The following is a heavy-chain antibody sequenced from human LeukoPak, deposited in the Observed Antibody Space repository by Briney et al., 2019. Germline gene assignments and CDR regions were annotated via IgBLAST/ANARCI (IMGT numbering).Heavy chain of an antibody. D-gene: IGHD2-2*01. CDR1: GYTFTSYG. V-gene: IGHV1-18*01. Sequence: ASVKVSCKASGYTFTSYGISWVRQAPGQGLEWMGWISAYNGNTNYAQKLQGRVTMATDTSTSTAYMELRSLRSDDTAVYYCARASGVVPAAIIDYWGQGTLVTVSS. CDR3: ARASGVVPAAIIDY. J-gene: IGHJ4*02. CDR2: ISAYNGNT.